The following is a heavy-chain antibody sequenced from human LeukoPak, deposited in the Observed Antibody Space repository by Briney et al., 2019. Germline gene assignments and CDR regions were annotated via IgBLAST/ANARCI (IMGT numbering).Heavy chain of an antibody. Sequence: GGSLRLSCAASGFTFTNAWMSWVRQAPGKGLEWVSAISGSGGSTYYADSVKGRFTISRDDSKNTLYLQMNSLRAEDTAVYYCAKDLLYCSSTSCHPIAGMDVWGQGTTVTVSS. CDR2: ISGSGGST. J-gene: IGHJ6*02. V-gene: IGHV3-23*01. CDR3: AKDLLYCSSTSCHPIAGMDV. D-gene: IGHD2-2*01. CDR1: GFTFTNAW.